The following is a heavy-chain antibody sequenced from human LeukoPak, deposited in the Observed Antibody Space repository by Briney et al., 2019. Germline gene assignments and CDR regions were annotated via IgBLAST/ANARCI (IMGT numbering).Heavy chain of an antibody. J-gene: IGHJ6*04. D-gene: IGHD6-19*01. CDR1: GGSISSYY. CDR3: ARGSSSGWFLGDV. CDR2: IYYSGST. Sequence: MTSETLSLTCTVSGGSISSYYWSWIRQPAGKGLEWIGRIYYSGSTSYNPSLKSRATISVDTSKNQFSLKLSSVTAADTAVYHCARGSSSGWFLGDVWGKGTTVTVSS. V-gene: IGHV4-4*07.